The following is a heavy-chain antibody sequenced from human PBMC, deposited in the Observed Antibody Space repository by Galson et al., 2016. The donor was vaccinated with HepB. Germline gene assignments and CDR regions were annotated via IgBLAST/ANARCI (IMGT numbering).Heavy chain of an antibody. V-gene: IGHV6-1*01. CDR1: GDSVSSNSAT. CDR2: TYYRSAWLD. Sequence: CAISGDSVSSNSATWNWIRQSPSRGLEWLGRTYYRSAWLDDYAISVKSRISINPDTSKNRFSLHLSSVTPEVTAVYYCTRERRYCSDGSCYSFDYWGLGILVTVSS. CDR3: TRERRYCSDGSCYSFDY. D-gene: IGHD2-15*01. J-gene: IGHJ4*02.